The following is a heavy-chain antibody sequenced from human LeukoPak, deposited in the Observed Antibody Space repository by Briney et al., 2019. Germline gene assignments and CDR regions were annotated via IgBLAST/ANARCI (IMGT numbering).Heavy chain of an antibody. D-gene: IGHD6-13*01. CDR1: GFTISSSY. Sequence: GGSLRLSCAASGFTISSSYMSWVRQAPGKGLEWVSIISSAGTTYYTDSVKGRFTISRDNSKNTVYLQVNSLRDEDTAVYYCARDLEAANTYYFDYWGQGTMVTVSS. CDR3: ARDLEAANTYYFDY. V-gene: IGHV3-66*01. CDR2: ISSAGTT. J-gene: IGHJ4*02.